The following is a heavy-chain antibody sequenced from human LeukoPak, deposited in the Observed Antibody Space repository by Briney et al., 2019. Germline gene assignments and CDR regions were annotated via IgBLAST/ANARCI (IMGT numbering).Heavy chain of an antibody. CDR3: AKVASTTRRHDAFDI. CDR2: INPNSGGT. CDR1: GYTFDEYY. D-gene: IGHD1-1*01. V-gene: IGHV1-2*02. Sequence: ASVKVSCKSSGYTFDEYYIHWVRQAPGQGLEWMGWINPNSGGTIYAQKFQGRVTMTRDMSISTAYMELSRLRSDDTAVYYCAKVASTTRRHDAFDIWGQGTLVTVSS. J-gene: IGHJ3*02.